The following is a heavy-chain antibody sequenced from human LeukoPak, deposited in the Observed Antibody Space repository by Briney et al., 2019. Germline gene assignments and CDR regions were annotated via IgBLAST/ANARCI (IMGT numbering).Heavy chain of an antibody. CDR3: ARIDY. J-gene: IGHJ4*02. V-gene: IGHV3-66*02. Sequence: GGSLRLSCAASGLTVSSNYMSWVRQAPGKGLEWVSVIYSDDNTHYADSVKGRFTISRDNSKNTLYLQMNSLRGEDTAVYYCARIDYWGQGTLVTVSS. CDR1: GLTVSSNY. CDR2: IYSDDNT.